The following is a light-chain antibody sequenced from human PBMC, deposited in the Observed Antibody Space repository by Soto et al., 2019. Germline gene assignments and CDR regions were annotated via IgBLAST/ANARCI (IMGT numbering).Light chain of an antibody. CDR3: QQYESTPPT. Sequence: DIAMTQSPDSLAVSLGERATINCKSSQSVLYSSNNKNYLAWYQQRPGQPPKLLIYWASTRESGVPDRFSGSGSGTDFTLTITSLQAEDVAVYYCQQYESTPPTFGQGTKLEIK. CDR2: WAS. V-gene: IGKV4-1*01. J-gene: IGKJ2*01. CDR1: QSVLYSSNNKNY.